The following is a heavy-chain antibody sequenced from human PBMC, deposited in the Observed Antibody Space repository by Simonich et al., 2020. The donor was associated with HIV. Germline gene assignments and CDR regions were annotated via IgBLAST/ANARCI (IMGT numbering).Heavy chain of an antibody. V-gene: IGHV4-34*01. Sequence: GHLQQWGAGLLKPSETLSLTCAVYGGSFSGYYGTRFRQPPGKGLEWIGENNQTGSTDYNPSLKSRVTISVDTSKNQFSLKLSSVTAADTAVYYCARGGGTYYGGFYYMDVWGKGTTVTVSS. J-gene: IGHJ6*03. CDR1: GGSFSGYY. D-gene: IGHD1-26*01. CDR2: NNQTGST. CDR3: ARGGGTYYGGFYYMDV.